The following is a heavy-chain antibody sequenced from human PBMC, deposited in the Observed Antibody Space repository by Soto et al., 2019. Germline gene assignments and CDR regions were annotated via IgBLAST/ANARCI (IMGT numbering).Heavy chain of an antibody. J-gene: IGHJ4*02. CDR2: ISAYNGNT. D-gene: IGHD4-17*01. CDR1: GYTFTSYG. Sequence: ASVKVSCKASGYTFTSYGISWVRQAPGQGLEWMGWISAYNGNTNYAQKLQGRVTMTTDTSTSTAYMELRSLRSDDTAVYYCASALRDPYGDSYFDYWGQGTLVTVSS. CDR3: ASALRDPYGDSYFDY. V-gene: IGHV1-18*01.